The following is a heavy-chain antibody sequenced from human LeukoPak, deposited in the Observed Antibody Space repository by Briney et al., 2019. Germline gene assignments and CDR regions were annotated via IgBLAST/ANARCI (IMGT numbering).Heavy chain of an antibody. Sequence: ASVKVSCKASGGTFSSYAISWVRQAPGQGLEWMGGTIPIFGTANYAQKFQGRVTITADESTSTAYMELSSLRSEDTAVYYCANLRLFPGAFDIWGQGTMVTVSS. CDR1: GGTFSSYA. J-gene: IGHJ3*02. D-gene: IGHD3-9*01. CDR3: ANLRLFPGAFDI. CDR2: TIPIFGTA. V-gene: IGHV1-69*13.